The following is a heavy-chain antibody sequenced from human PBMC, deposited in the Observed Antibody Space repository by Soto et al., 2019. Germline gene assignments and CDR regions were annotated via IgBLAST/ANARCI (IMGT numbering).Heavy chain of an antibody. CDR3: ARGRYGDY. CDR2: ISAHNGNT. CDR1: GYTFTSYG. V-gene: IGHV1-18*01. D-gene: IGHD1-1*01. Sequence: VHLVQSGAEVKKPGASVKVSCKASGYTFTSYGITWVRQAPGQGLEWMGWISAHNGNTDYAQKLQGRVIVTRDTSTSTAYMELRSLRSDDTAVYCCARGRYGDYWGQGALVTVSS. J-gene: IGHJ4*02.